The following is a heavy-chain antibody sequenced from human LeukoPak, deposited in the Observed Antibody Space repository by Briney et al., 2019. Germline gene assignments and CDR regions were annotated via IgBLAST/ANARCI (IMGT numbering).Heavy chain of an antibody. CDR3: ATYGDFVFDY. CDR1: GGSISSYY. Sequence: SETLSLTCTVSGGSISSYYWSWIRQPPRKGLEWIGYIYYSGSTNYNPSLKSRVTISVDTSKNQFSLKLSSVTAADTAVCYCATYGDFVFDYWGQGTLVTVSS. J-gene: IGHJ4*02. D-gene: IGHD4-17*01. V-gene: IGHV4-59*01. CDR2: IYYSGST.